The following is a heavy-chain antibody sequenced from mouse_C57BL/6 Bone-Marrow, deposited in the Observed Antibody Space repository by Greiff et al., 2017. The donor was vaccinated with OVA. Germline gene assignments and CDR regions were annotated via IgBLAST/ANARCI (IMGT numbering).Heavy chain of an antibody. J-gene: IGHJ4*01. CDR3: ARDGNYEYYYAMDY. D-gene: IGHD2-1*01. Sequence: VQLQQSGPELVKPGDSVKISCKASGYSFTGYFMNWVMQSHGKSLEWIGRINPYNGDTFYNQKFKGKATLTVDKSSSTAHMELRSLTSEDSAVYYCARDGNYEYYYAMDYWGQGTSVTVSS. CDR2: INPYNGDT. V-gene: IGHV1-20*01. CDR1: GYSFTGYF.